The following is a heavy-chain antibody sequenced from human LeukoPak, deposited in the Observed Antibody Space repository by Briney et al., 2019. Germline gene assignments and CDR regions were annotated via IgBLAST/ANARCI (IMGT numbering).Heavy chain of an antibody. D-gene: IGHD1-26*01. CDR3: ARRYSGNLQYCQH. V-gene: IGHV4-39*01. CDR1: GGSISSSSYN. Sequence: SETLSLTCTASGGSISSSSYNWGWVRQPPGKGLEWIGSISYSGSTYYNPSLKSRVTMSVDTSKSQFSLKLTSVTAADTAVYFCARRYSGNLQYCQHWGQGTLVTVSS. J-gene: IGHJ1*01. CDR2: ISYSGST.